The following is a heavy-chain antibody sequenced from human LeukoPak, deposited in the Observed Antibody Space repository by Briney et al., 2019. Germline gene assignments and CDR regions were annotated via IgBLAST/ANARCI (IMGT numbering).Heavy chain of an antibody. D-gene: IGHD1-1*01. Sequence: GGSLRLSCAASGFTFSNAWMNWARQAPGKGLEWVSYISSSGSTIYYADSVKGRFTISRDNAKNSLYLQMNSLRAEDTAVYYCARDLAYNWNDFPYYLDYWGQGTLVTVSS. CDR2: ISSSGSTI. CDR1: GFTFSNAW. J-gene: IGHJ4*02. CDR3: ARDLAYNWNDFPYYLDY. V-gene: IGHV3-48*04.